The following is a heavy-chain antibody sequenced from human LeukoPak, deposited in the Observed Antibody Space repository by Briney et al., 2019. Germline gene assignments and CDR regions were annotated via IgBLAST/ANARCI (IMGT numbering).Heavy chain of an antibody. D-gene: IGHD1-26*01. CDR2: ISESGVGS. Sequence: GGSLRLSCVASGFTFRSYAMNWVRQAPGKGLEWVSGISESGVGSNYADSVKGRFTTSRDNSKNTLYLQMNSLRAEDTAVYYCAKVRVGATINDWGQGTLVTVSS. J-gene: IGHJ4*02. CDR3: AKVRVGATIND. CDR1: GFTFRSYA. V-gene: IGHV3-23*01.